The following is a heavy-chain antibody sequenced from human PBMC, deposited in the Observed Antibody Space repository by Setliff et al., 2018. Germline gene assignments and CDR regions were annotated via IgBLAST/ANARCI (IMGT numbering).Heavy chain of an antibody. CDR2: INPHGSEK. D-gene: IGHD7-27*01. CDR1: GLSYTNDW. CDR3: ASIDWGENFYNTDV. Sequence: GGSLRLSCTASGLSYTNDWVSWVRQAPGKGLEWLASINPHGSEKYYADSVRGRFTISRDNAKNTLYLQMNSLRAEDTAVYFCASIDWGENFYNTDVWGKGTTVTVSS. V-gene: IGHV3-7*01. J-gene: IGHJ6*03.